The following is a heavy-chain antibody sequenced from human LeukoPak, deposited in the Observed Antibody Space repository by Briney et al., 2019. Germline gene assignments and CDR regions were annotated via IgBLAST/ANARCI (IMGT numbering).Heavy chain of an antibody. CDR2: INSDGSWT. V-gene: IGHV3-74*01. CDR3: VSFYETY. Sequence: PGGSLRLSCVASGNYWMHWVRQAPGKGLVWVSHINSDGSWTSYADSVKGRFTISKDNAKNTVHLQMNSLRAEDTAVYYCVSFYETYWGRGTLVTVSS. D-gene: IGHD2/OR15-2a*01. CDR1: GNYW. J-gene: IGHJ4*02.